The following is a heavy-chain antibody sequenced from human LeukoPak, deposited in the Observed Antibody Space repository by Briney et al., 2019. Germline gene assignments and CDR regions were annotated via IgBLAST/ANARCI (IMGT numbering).Heavy chain of an antibody. CDR1: GGSISSYY. CDR3: ARIGPIFGAAWVDY. D-gene: IGHD3-3*02. CDR2: VYYTGST. V-gene: IGHV4-59*12. Sequence: TSETLSLTCTVSGGSISSYYWNWIRQPPGEGLEWIGYVYYTGSTNYNPSLTSRVTISVDTSKNQFSLRLSSVTAVDTAVYYCARIGPIFGAAWVDYWGQGTLVSVSS. J-gene: IGHJ4*02.